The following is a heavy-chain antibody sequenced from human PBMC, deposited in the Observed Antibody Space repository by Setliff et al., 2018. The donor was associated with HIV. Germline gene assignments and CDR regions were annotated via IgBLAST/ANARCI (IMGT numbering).Heavy chain of an antibody. D-gene: IGHD3-22*01. CDR2: TFDNGNT. CDR1: GGSISFYY. CDR3: ARDPGDYARNFDH. V-gene: IGHV4-59*01. Sequence: PSETLSLTCSISGGSISFYYWNWLRQTPGKGLEWIAYTFDNGNTHYNPSLESRVTLSLDTSRNLFSLRLASVTAADTAVYYCARDPGDYARNFDHWGQGALVTVSS. J-gene: IGHJ4*02.